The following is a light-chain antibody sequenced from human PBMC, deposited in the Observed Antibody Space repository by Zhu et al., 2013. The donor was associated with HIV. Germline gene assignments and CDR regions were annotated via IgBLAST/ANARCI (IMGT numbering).Light chain of an antibody. Sequence: QTVVTQEPSFSVSPGGTVTLTCGLTSGSVSTYSYPSWHQQTPGQAPRTLIYNTDIRSSGVPDRFSGSILGNKAALTITGAQADDGSDYYCVLYMGSGLWVFGGGTKLTVL. V-gene: IGLV8-61*01. J-gene: IGLJ3*02. CDR3: VLYMGSGLWV. CDR1: SGSVSTYSY. CDR2: NTD.